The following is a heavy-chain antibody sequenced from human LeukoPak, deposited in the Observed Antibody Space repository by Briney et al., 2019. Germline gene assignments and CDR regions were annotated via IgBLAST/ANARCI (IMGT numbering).Heavy chain of an antibody. CDR3: AKDLHNLKGIAAAGPLDY. J-gene: IGHJ4*02. D-gene: IGHD6-13*01. CDR1: GFTFSSYA. Sequence: PGGSLRLSCAASGFTFSSYAMSWVRQAPGKGLEWVSAISGSGGSTYYADSVKGRFTISRDNSKNTLYLQMNSLRAEDTAVYYCAKDLHNLKGIAAAGPLDYWGQGTLVTVSS. V-gene: IGHV3-23*01. CDR2: ISGSGGST.